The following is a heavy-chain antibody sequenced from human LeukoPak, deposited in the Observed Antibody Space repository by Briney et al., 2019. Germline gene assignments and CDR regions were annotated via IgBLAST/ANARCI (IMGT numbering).Heavy chain of an antibody. CDR2: TWFAGINK. D-gene: IGHD1-26*01. Sequence: GGSLRLSCAASGFTFSSYGMHWVPQAPGKGLEWVAVTWFAGINKYYADSVKGRFTISRDNSKNTLYLQMNGLRAEDTAVYYCARDRSAGAYYYGMDVWGQGTTVTVSS. V-gene: IGHV3-33*01. CDR3: ARDRSAGAYYYGMDV. J-gene: IGHJ6*02. CDR1: GFTFSSYG.